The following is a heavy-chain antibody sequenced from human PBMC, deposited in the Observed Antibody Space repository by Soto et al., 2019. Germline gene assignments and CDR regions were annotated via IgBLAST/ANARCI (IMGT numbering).Heavy chain of an antibody. CDR3: ARDLRKGRYFDY. J-gene: IGHJ4*02. Sequence: GGSLRLSCAASGFTFNTYGMHWVLQAPCKGPEWVAVIWSDGSNKYHADSVKGRFTISRDNSENSLYLQMNSLRVEDTAVYYCARDLRKGRYFDYWGQGTLVTVSS. V-gene: IGHV3-33*01. CDR2: IWSDGSNK. CDR1: GFTFNTYG.